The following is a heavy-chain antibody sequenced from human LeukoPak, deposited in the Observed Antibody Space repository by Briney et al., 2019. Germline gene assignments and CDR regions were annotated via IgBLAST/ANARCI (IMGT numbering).Heavy chain of an antibody. V-gene: IGHV4-31*03. CDR2: IYYSGST. Sequence: PSETLSLTCTVSGGSISSGGYYWSWIRQHPGKGLEWIGYIYYSGSTYYNPSLKSRVTISVDTSKNQFSLKLSSVTAADTAVYYCARAVSILHDYGDYIAPLFDYWGQGTLVTASS. CDR3: ARAVSILHDYGDYIAPLFDY. CDR1: GGSISSGGYY. J-gene: IGHJ4*02. D-gene: IGHD4-17*01.